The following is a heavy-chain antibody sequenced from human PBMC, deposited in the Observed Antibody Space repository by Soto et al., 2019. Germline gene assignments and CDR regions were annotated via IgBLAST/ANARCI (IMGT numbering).Heavy chain of an antibody. V-gene: IGHV3-74*01. D-gene: IGHD2-15*01. CDR2: INSDGSST. CDR3: ARVYCSGGGCYHLDY. J-gene: IGHJ4*02. Sequence: QPGGSLRLSCEASGFTFSSYWMHSVRQAPGKGLVWVSRINSDGSSTSYADSVKGRFTISRDNAKNTLYLQMNSLRAEDTAVYYCARVYCSGGGCYHLDYWGQGT. CDR1: GFTFSSYW.